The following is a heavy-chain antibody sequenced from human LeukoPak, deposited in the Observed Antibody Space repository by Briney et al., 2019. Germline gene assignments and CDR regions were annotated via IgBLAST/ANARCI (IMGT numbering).Heavy chain of an antibody. D-gene: IGHD4-17*01. J-gene: IGHJ4*02. V-gene: IGHV3-33*01. CDR3: ARDPPRPESDDYGDYRGGFDY. CDR2: IWYDGSNK. CDR1: GFTFSSYG. Sequence: GGSLRLSCAASGFTFSSYGMHWVRQAPGKGREWVAVIWYDGSNKYYADSVKGRFTISRDNSKNTLYLQMNSLRAEDTAVYYCARDPPRPESDDYGDYRGGFDYWGQGTLVTVSS.